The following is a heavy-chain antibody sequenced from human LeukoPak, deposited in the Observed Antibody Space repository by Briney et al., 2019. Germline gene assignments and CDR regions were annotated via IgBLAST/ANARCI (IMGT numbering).Heavy chain of an antibody. CDR3: ARDRSGSGHDAFDI. CDR1: GYTFTGYY. J-gene: IGHJ3*02. V-gene: IGHV1-2*02. D-gene: IGHD1-14*01. CDR2: INPNTGGT. Sequence: ASVKVSCKASGYTFTGYYMHWVRQAPGQGLEWMAWINPNTGGTNSAQKFQGRVTMTRDTSISTAYMELSRLRPDDTAVYYCARDRSGSGHDAFDIWGQGTMVTVSS.